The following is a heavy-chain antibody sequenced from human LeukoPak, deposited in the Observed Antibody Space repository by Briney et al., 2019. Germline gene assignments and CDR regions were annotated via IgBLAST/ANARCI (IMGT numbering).Heavy chain of an antibody. J-gene: IGHJ1*01. CDR3: AKDQAYYDFWSGYSTRAEYFQH. CDR2: ISYDGSNK. V-gene: IGHV3-30*18. CDR1: GFTFSSYG. Sequence: GGSLRLSCAASGFTFSSYGLHWVRQAPGKGLEWVAVISYDGSNKYYADSVKGRFTISRDNSKNTLYLQMNSLRAEDTAVYYCAKDQAYYDFWSGYSTRAEYFQHWGQGTLVTVSS. D-gene: IGHD3-3*01.